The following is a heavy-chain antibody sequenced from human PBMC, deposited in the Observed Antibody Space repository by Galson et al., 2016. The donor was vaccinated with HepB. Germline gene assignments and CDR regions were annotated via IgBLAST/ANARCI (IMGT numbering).Heavy chain of an antibody. V-gene: IGHV4-61*01. CDR2: IHYSGST. Sequence: ETLSLTCTVSGGSVSSGSYYWSWIRQPPGKGLEWIGYIHYSGSTKYNPSLKSRVTIALGMSKNQFSLKLSSVTAADTAVYYCARDQAGTTYYYYGMDVWGQGTTVTVSS. CDR1: GGSVSSGSYY. D-gene: IGHD1-7*01. J-gene: IGHJ6*02. CDR3: ARDQAGTTYYYYGMDV.